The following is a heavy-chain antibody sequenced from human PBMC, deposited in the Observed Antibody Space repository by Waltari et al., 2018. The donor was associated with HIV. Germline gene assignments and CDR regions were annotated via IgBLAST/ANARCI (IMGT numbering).Heavy chain of an antibody. CDR2: ISWNSDII. CDR1: GFNFHHYP. J-gene: IGHJ6*02. D-gene: IGHD2-2*01. V-gene: IGHV3-9*01. CDR3: AKDAASIHYYGMDV. Sequence: EMQLVESGGGSVQPGRSLRLSFAASGFNFHHYPMYWVRQAPGKGLEWVSGISWNSDIIGYADSVKGRFTISRDNAKNSLYLQMNSLGAEDTALYYCAKDAASIHYYGMDVWGQGTTVTVS.